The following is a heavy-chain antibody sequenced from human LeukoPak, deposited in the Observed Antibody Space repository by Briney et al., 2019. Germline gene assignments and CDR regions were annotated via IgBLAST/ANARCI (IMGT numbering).Heavy chain of an antibody. CDR2: IYYSGST. V-gene: IGHV4-59*01. CDR1: GGSISRYY. CDR3: ARDAENWYFDL. Sequence: SETLSLTCTVSGGSISRYYWSWIRQPPGKGLEWIGYIYYSGSTNYNPSLKSRVTISVDTSKNQFSLKLSSVTAADTAVYYCARDAENWYFDLWGRGTLVTVSS. J-gene: IGHJ2*01.